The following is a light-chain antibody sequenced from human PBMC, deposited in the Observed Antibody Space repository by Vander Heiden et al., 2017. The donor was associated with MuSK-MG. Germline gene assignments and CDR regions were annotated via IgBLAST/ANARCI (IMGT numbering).Light chain of an antibody. CDR2: GSS. CDR1: QSISSN. J-gene: IGKJ3*01. V-gene: IGKV3-15*01. CDR3: QQYNNWTPFT. Sequence: DIVMTQSPASLSASLGERATLTCRASQSISSNLAWYQQKPGQAPRLLIYGSSTRATGIPARISGSGCGTAYTLTISSLQSEDVAVNYCQQYNNWTPFTFGHGTKVDIK.